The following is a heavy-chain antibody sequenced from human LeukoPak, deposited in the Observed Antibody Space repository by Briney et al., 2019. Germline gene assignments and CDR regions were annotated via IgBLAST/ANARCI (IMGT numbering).Heavy chain of an antibody. CDR3: ARGAFDL. CDR1: GGSISSSNSY. J-gene: IGHJ2*01. Sequence: SETLSLTCTVSGGSISSSNSYWGWIRQPPGQGLEWIGTVFYSGSPYYNPSLKSRVTISMGTSKNQFSLNLTSVTAADTAVYYCARGAFDLWGRGTLVTVSS. CDR2: VFYSGSP. V-gene: IGHV4-39*07.